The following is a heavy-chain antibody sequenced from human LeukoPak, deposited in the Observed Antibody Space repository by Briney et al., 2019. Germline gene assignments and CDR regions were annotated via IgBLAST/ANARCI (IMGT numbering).Heavy chain of an antibody. D-gene: IGHD3-10*01. CDR3: ARQVGDTYYYGSGSYKVDY. J-gene: IGHJ4*02. Sequence: SENLSLTCTVSGGSISSSSYYWGWIRQPPGKGLEWIGSIYYSGSTYYNPSLKSRVTISVDTSKNQFSLKLSSVTAADTAVYYCARQVGDTYYYGSGSYKVDYWGQGTLVTVSS. CDR2: IYYSGST. V-gene: IGHV4-39*01. CDR1: GGSISSSSYY.